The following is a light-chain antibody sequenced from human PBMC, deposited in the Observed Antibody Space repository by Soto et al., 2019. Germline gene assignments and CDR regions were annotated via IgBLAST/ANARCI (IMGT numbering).Light chain of an antibody. V-gene: IGLV2-14*01. J-gene: IGLJ1*01. CDR3: SSYTTSSTLV. Sequence: QSALAQPASVSGSPGQSITISCTGTSSDVGFYNYVSWYQQHPGKAPKLMIYEVSNRPSGVSNRFSGSKSGNTAPLTISGLQAEDEADYYCSSYTTSSTLVFGTGTRVTVL. CDR1: SSDVGFYNY. CDR2: EVS.